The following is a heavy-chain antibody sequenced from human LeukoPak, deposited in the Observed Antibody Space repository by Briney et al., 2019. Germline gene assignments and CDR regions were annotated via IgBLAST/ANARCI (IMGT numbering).Heavy chain of an antibody. V-gene: IGHV1-18*01. CDR3: ARDRNCGGDCHNWFDP. J-gene: IGHJ5*02. D-gene: IGHD2-21*02. CDR2: ISAYNGNT. CDR1: GYTFTSYG. Sequence: GASVKVSCKASGYTFTSYGIDWVRQAPGQGLEWMGWISAYNGNTNYAQKFQGRATITADESTSTAYMELSSLRSEDTAVYYCARDRNCGGDCHNWFDPWGQGTLVTVSS.